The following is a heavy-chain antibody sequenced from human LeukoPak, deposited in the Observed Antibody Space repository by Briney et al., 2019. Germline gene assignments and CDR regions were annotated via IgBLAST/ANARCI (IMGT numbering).Heavy chain of an antibody. CDR1: GFPFSSYA. Sequence: GFLKHSCAASGFPFSSYAMHRVRPAPGKGPEWVAVISYDGSNKYYADSVKGRFTISRDNSKNTLYLQMNSLRAEDTAVYYCAGASGYDFGFDYWGQGTLVTVSS. CDR2: ISYDGSNK. D-gene: IGHD5-12*01. CDR3: AGASGYDFGFDY. J-gene: IGHJ4*02. V-gene: IGHV3-30*04.